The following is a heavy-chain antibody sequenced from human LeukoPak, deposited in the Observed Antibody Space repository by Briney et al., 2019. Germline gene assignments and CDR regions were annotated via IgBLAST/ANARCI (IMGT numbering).Heavy chain of an antibody. V-gene: IGHV3-49*04. D-gene: IGHD5-24*01. J-gene: IGHJ4*02. CDR2: IRSKALGGTT. CDR1: GFTFSDYA. Sequence: GGSLRLSCTAFGFTFSDYAMSWVRQAPGKGLEWVGFIRSKALGGTTEYAASVKGRFTISRDDSKSIAYLQMNSLKTEDTAVYYCTRASRDGYSLNFDYWGQGTLVTVSS. CDR3: TRASRDGYSLNFDY.